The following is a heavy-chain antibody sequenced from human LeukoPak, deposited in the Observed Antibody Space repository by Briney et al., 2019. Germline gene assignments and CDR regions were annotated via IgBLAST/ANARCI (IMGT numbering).Heavy chain of an antibody. CDR2: THYRSKWYI. D-gene: IGHD3-16*01. J-gene: IGHJ5*02. CDR1: GDSVSSNSAA. CDR3: ARHYGP. Sequence: KPSQTLSLTCAISGDSVSSNSAAWNWIRQSPSRGLEWLGRTHYRSKWYIDYAGSVRSRIAINPDTSKNQFSLKLNSVTAADTAVYYCARHYGPWGQGTLVTVSS. V-gene: IGHV6-1*01.